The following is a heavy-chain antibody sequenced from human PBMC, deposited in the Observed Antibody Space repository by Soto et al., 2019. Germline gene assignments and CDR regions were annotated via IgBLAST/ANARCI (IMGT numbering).Heavy chain of an antibody. Sequence: QVQLVESGGGVVQPGGSLRLSCAASGFTFSTYNMYWVRQAPGKGLEWVAIISSDGRDKYYADSVKGRCPISRDNSNYTVFLQVDRMSVEDTGVFYCASQVGVDSWRQGTLVTVSS. CDR2: ISSDGRDK. D-gene: IGHD3-16*01. V-gene: IGHV3-30*04. J-gene: IGHJ4*02. CDR3: ASQVGVDS. CDR1: GFTFSTYN.